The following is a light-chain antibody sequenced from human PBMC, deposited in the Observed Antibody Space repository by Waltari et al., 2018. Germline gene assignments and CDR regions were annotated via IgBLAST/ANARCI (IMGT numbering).Light chain of an antibody. CDR3: SSYTSSISWV. CDR2: EVS. Sequence: QSALTQPASVSGSPGQSITIPCPGTSSDVGGYNYLSWYHNHPGKAPKLVIYEVSNRPSGVSNRFSGSKSGNTASLTISGLQAEDEAHYYCSSYTSSISWVFGGGTKLTVL. V-gene: IGLV2-14*01. CDR1: SSDVGGYNY. J-gene: IGLJ3*02.